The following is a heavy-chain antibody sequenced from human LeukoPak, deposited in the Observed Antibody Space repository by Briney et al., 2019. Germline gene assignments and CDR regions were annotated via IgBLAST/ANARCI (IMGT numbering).Heavy chain of an antibody. CDR1: GFTFGDYA. V-gene: IGHV3-49*04. D-gene: IGHD3-3*01. J-gene: IGHJ4*02. CDR2: IRSKAYGGTT. CDR3: TRFLEWLLYFDY. Sequence: KPGGSLRLSCTASGFTFGDYAMSWVRQAPGKGLEWVGFIRSKAYGGTTEYAASAKGRFTISRDDSKSIAYLQVSSLKTEDTAVFYCTRFLEWLLYFDYWGQGTLVTVSS.